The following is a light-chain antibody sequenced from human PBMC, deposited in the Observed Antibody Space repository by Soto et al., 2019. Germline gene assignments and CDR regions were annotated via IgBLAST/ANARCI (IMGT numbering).Light chain of an antibody. J-gene: IGKJ1*01. CDR3: QHYNSYSEA. Sequence: DIQMTQSPSTLSGSVGDRVTITCRASQTISSWLAWYQQKPGKAPKLLIYKASTLKSGVPSRFSGSGSGTESTLTISSLQPDDFATYYCQHYNSYSEAFGQGTKGDTK. CDR2: KAS. CDR1: QTISSW. V-gene: IGKV1-5*03.